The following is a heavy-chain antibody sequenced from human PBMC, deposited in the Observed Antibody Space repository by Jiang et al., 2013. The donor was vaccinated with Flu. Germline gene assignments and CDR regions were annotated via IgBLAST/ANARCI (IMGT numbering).Heavy chain of an antibody. CDR3: GRIQRWLQPGPFDS. CDR2: GYYDGTT. J-gene: IGHJ4*02. D-gene: IGHD5-24*01. Sequence: GSGLVKPSETLSLTCTVSGGSISSSTHYWGWIRQSPGKGLEWIGSGYYDGTTFYNPSLKSRVTTSIDTSKNQFSLKLSPVTAADTAVYYCGRIQRWLQPGPFDSVGQGPWSPSP. CDR1: GGSISSSTHY. V-gene: IGHV4-39*01.